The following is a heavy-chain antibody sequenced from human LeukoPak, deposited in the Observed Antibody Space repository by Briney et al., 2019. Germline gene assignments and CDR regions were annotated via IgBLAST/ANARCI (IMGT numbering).Heavy chain of an antibody. Sequence: SETLSLTCAVYGGSFSGYYWSWIRQPPGKGLEWIGEINHSGSTNYNPSLKSRVTISVDTSKNQFSLKLSSVTAADTAVYYCARYSDTYASFDIWGQGTMVTVSS. D-gene: IGHD1-26*01. CDR3: ARYSDTYASFDI. J-gene: IGHJ3*02. CDR2: INHSGST. V-gene: IGHV4-34*01. CDR1: GGSFSGYY.